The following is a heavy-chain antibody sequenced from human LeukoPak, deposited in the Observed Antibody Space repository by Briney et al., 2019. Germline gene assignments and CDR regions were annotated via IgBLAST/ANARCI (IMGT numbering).Heavy chain of an antibody. D-gene: IGHD3-22*01. Sequence: SVKVSCKASGGTFSSYAISWVRQAPGQGLEWMGRIIPILGIANYAQKFQGRVTITADKSTSTAYMELSSLRSEDTAVYYCARDPTYYYDSSGYYKDYWGQGTLVTVSS. V-gene: IGHV1-69*04. CDR2: IIPILGIA. J-gene: IGHJ4*02. CDR1: GGTFSSYA. CDR3: ARDPTYYYDSSGYYKDY.